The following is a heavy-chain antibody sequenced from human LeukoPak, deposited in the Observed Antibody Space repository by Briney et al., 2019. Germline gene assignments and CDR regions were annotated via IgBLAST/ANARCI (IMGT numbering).Heavy chain of an antibody. CDR3: ARDVPGGYGGYPH. CDR2: ISYDGSNK. J-gene: IGHJ4*02. CDR1: GFTFSSYA. Sequence: GGSLRLSCAASGFTFSSYAMHWVRQAPGKGLEWVAVISYDGSNKYYADSVKGRFTISRDNSKNTLYLQMNSLRAEDTAVYYCARDVPGGYGGYPHWGQGTLVTVSS. V-gene: IGHV3-30-3*01. D-gene: IGHD4-17*01.